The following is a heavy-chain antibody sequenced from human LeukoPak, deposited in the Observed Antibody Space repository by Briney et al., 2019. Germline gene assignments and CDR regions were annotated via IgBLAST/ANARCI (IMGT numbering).Heavy chain of an antibody. J-gene: IGHJ4*02. CDR1: GFTFITYS. Sequence: GGSLRLSCAASGFTFITYSMNWVRQAPGKGLEWVSCISSSRSYIYYADSVKGRFTISRDNAKNSLYLQMNSLRAEDTAVYYCARDGRILGYCSSTSCPYYFDYWGQGTLVTVSS. CDR3: ARDGRILGYCSSTSCPYYFDY. D-gene: IGHD2-2*01. V-gene: IGHV3-21*01. CDR2: ISSSRSYI.